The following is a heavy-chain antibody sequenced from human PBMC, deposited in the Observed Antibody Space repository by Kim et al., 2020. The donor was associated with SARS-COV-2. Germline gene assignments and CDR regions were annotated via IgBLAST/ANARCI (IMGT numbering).Heavy chain of an antibody. CDR3: AKDAVVVPAAMLDY. J-gene: IGHJ4*02. CDR2: ISGRGGRT. V-gene: IGHV3-23*01. Sequence: GKGLEWVSAISGRGGRTYYADSVKGRLTIARDNSKNTMYLQMNSVRAEDTAVYYCAKDAVVVPAAMLDYWGQGTLVTVSS. D-gene: IGHD2-2*01.